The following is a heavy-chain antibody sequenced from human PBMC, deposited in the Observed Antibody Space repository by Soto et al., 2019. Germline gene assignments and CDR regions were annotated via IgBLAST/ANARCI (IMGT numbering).Heavy chain of an antibody. D-gene: IGHD3-22*01. CDR1: GFTFSSYG. CDR3: AKEYYYDSSGYYLYYFDY. J-gene: IGHJ4*02. Sequence: GGSLRLSCAASGFTFSSYGMHWVRQAPGKXLEWVAVISYDGSNKYYADSVKGRFTISRDNSKNTLYLQMNSLRAEDTAVYYCAKEYYYDSSGYYLYYFDYWGQGTLVTVSS. CDR2: ISYDGSNK. V-gene: IGHV3-30*18.